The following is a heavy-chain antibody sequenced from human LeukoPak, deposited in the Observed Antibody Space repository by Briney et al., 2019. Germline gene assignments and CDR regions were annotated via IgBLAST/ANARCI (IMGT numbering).Heavy chain of an antibody. D-gene: IGHD2-15*01. V-gene: IGHV3-30*02. CDR2: IRYDGSNK. Sequence: GGSLRLSCAASGFTFSSYGMHWVRQAPGKGLEWVAFIRYDGSNKYYADSVKGRFTISRDNSKNTLYLQMNSLRAEDTAVYYCAKVKSSKSARGYFDYWGQGTLVTVSS. J-gene: IGHJ4*02. CDR3: AKVKSSKSARGYFDY. CDR1: GFTFSSYG.